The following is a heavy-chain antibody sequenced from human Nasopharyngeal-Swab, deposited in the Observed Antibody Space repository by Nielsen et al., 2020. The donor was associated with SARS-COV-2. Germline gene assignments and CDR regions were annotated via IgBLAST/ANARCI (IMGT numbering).Heavy chain of an antibody. V-gene: IGHV1-3*01. Sequence: VRQAPGQRLEWMGWINPGNGNTKYSQEFQGRVTITRDTPASTAYMELSSLRSEDTAIYYCARDLGGYYYYMDVWGKGTTVTVSS. CDR3: ARDLGGYYYYMDV. J-gene: IGHJ6*03. D-gene: IGHD3-16*01. CDR2: INPGNGNT.